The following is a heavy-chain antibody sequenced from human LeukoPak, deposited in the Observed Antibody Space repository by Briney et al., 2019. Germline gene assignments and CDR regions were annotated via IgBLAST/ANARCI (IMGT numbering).Heavy chain of an antibody. Sequence: SGTLSLTCTVSGGSISSYYWSWIRQPPGKGLEWIGYIYNSGSTNYNPSLKSRVTISVDTSKNQFSLKLSSVTAADTAVYYCAREGGSSWPFDYWGQGTLVTVSS. J-gene: IGHJ4*02. CDR2: IYNSGST. CDR1: GGSISSYY. D-gene: IGHD6-13*01. V-gene: IGHV4-59*01. CDR3: AREGGSSWPFDY.